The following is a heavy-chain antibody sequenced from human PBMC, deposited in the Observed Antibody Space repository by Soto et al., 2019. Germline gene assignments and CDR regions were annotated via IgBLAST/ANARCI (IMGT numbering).Heavy chain of an antibody. V-gene: IGHV3-7*01. CDR1: GFSFRDSW. J-gene: IGHJ4*02. D-gene: IGHD3-10*01. CDR3: VRDRGWLQFDS. Sequence: EVKLVESGGGLVQPGGSLRLSCAASGFSFRDSWLSWVRQAPGKGLEWVANMKEDGSKSYYVDSVKGRFTITRDNDKSSLYLQLASLRVKDSAVYYCVRDRGWLQFDSWCQGTLVSVSS. CDR2: MKEDGSKS.